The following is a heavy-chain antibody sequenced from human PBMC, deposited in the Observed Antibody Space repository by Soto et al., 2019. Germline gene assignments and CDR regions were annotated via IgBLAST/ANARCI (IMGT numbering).Heavy chain of an antibody. J-gene: IGHJ3*02. CDR3: ALTGGERQLVFRGAFDI. D-gene: IGHD6-13*01. CDR2: ISGSGGST. CDR1: GFTFSSYA. V-gene: IGHV3-23*01. Sequence: GGSLRLSCAASGFTFSSYAMSWVRQAPGKGLEWVSAISGSGGSTYYADSVKGRFTISRDNSKNTLYLQMNSLRAEDTAVYYCALTGGERQLVFRGAFDIWGQGTMVTVSS.